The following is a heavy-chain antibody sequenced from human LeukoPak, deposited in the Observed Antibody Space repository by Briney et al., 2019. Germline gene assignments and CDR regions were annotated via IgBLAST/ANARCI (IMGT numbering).Heavy chain of an antibody. CDR3: ARGAMVRGVIINY. J-gene: IGHJ4*02. CDR1: GGSFSGYY. Sequence: SETLSLTCAVYGGSFSGYYWSWLGQPPGKGLEWIGEINHSGSTNYNPPLKSRVTISVDTSNNQCSLKLSSVTAADTAVYYCARGAMVRGVIINYWGQGTLVTVSS. V-gene: IGHV4-34*01. CDR2: INHSGST. D-gene: IGHD3-10*01.